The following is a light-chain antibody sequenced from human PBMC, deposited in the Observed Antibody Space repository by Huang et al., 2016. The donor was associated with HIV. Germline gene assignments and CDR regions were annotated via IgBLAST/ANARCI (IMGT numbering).Light chain of an antibody. Sequence: DIQMTQSPSAMSASVGDRVTITCRATQDTYNDLAWFQQKPGKAPTRRIYGASSLQTGVPARFSGSGSGTEFTLTINNLQPEDSATYYCLQHKNFHTPTFGQGTKVEI. CDR2: GAS. J-gene: IGKJ1*01. CDR1: QDTYND. V-gene: IGKV1-17*03. CDR3: LQHKNFHTPT.